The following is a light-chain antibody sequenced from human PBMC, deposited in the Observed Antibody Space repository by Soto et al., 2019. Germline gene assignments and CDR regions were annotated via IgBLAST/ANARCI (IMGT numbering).Light chain of an antibody. V-gene: IGKV1-5*01. Sequence: DFQITQAPSTLSAPEGHRVTITCRASQTITRWMAWYQQKPGKAPKLLIYDASTLESGVPSRFSGTYSGTDFTLTIGSLQPEDFATYYCLQDFNYPRTFGQGTKVDIK. J-gene: IGKJ1*01. CDR3: LQDFNYPRT. CDR1: QTITRW. CDR2: DAS.